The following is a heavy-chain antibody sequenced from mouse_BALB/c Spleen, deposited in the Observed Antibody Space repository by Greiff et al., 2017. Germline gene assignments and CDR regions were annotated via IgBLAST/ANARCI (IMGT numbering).Heavy chain of an antibody. V-gene: IGHV1-7*01. J-gene: IGHJ2*01. CDR1: GYTFTSYW. CDR2: INPSTGYT. Sequence: QVQLQQSGAELAKPGASVKMSCKASGYTFTSYWMHWVKQRPGQGLEWIGYINPSTGYTEYNQKFKDKATLTADKSSSTAYMQLSSLTSEDSAVYYCARRDYGNYILDYWGQGTTLTVSS. D-gene: IGHD2-1*01. CDR3: ARRDYGNYILDY.